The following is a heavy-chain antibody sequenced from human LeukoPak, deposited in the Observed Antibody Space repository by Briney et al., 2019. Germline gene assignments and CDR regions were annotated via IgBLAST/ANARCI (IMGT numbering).Heavy chain of an antibody. V-gene: IGHV3-9*01. Sequence: SLRLSCAASGFTVSSNYMSWVRQAPGKGLEWVSGISWNSVSIGYADSVKGRFTISRANSENSLYLQMSSLRPEGTALYYCAKGFGVAVAGTRMDAFDIWGQGTMVTVSS. CDR3: AKGFGVAVAGTRMDAFDI. D-gene: IGHD6-19*01. CDR1: GFTVSSNY. CDR2: ISWNSVSI. J-gene: IGHJ3*02.